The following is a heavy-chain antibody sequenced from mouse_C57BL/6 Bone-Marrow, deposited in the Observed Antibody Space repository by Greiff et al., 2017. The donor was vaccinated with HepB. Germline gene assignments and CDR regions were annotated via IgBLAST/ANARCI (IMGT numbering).Heavy chain of an antibody. V-gene: IGHV1-64*01. D-gene: IGHD2-3*01. Sequence: QVQLKQPGAELVKPGASVKLSCKASGYTFTSYWMHWVKQRPGQGLEWIGMIHPTSRSTNYNEEFKSKATLTVDQSFSTAYLQLSSLTSEVSAVYLCARCHLGEGYSLTAYFDVWAQRPRSPSPQ. CDR2: IHPTSRST. J-gene: IGHJ1*03. CDR1: GYTFTSYW. CDR3: ARCHLGEGYSLTAYFDV.